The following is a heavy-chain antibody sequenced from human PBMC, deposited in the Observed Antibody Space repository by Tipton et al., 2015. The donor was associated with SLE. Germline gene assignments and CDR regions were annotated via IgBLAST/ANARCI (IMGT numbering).Heavy chain of an antibody. J-gene: IGHJ2*01. CDR2: INHSGST. CDR3: ASSTSCYTYWYFDL. V-gene: IGHV4-34*01. CDR1: GGSFSGYY. Sequence: TLSLTCAVYGGSFSGYYWSWIRQPPGKGLEWIGEINHSGSTNYNPSLKSRVTISVDKSKNQFSLKLSSVTAADTAVYYCASSTSCYTYWYFDLWGRGTLVTVSS. D-gene: IGHD2-2*01.